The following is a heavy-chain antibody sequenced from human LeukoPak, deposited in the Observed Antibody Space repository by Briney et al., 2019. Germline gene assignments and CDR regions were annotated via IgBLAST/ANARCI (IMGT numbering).Heavy chain of an antibody. CDR1: GFTFSDYY. Sequence: PGGSLRLSCAASGFTFSDYYMSWLRQAPGKGLEWVSYISSSGSTIYYADSVKGRFTISRDNAKNSLYLQMNSLRAEDTAVYYCARESSSFGLFTVGFDYWGQGTLVTVSS. D-gene: IGHD3-22*01. J-gene: IGHJ4*02. V-gene: IGHV3-11*01. CDR3: ARESSSFGLFTVGFDY. CDR2: ISSSGSTI.